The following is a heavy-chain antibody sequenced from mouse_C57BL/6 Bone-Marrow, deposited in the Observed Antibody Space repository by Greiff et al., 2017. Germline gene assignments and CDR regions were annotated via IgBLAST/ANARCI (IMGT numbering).Heavy chain of an antibody. V-gene: IGHV5-4*01. J-gene: IGHJ4*01. CDR3: ASSYDAMDY. CDR1: GFTFSSYA. Sequence: EVHLVESGGGLVKPGGSLKLSCAASGFTFSSYAMSWVRQTPEKRLEWVATISDGGSYTYYPDNVQGRFTISRDNAKNHLYLKMIHLKSEDTAMYYCASSYDAMDYWGQGTSVTVSS. CDR2: ISDGGSYT.